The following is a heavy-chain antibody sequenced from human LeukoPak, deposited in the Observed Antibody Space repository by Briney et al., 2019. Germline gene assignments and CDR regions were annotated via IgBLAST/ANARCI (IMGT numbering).Heavy chain of an antibody. CDR3: ARVSLRNDCSSTSCYYYYYYYMDV. CDR1: GGTFNNYA. V-gene: IGHV1-69*01. CDR2: IMPLFGTA. Sequence: SVKVSCKASGGTFNNYAISWVRQAPGQGPEWMGGIMPLFGTANYAQKFQGRVTITADESTSTAYMELSSLRSEDTAVYYCARVSLRNDCSSTSCYYYYYYYMDVWGKGTTVTVSS. J-gene: IGHJ6*03. D-gene: IGHD2-2*01.